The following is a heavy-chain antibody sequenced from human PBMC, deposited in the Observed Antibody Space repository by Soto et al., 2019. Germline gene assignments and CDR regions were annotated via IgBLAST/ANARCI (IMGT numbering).Heavy chain of an antibody. D-gene: IGHD3-22*01. Sequence: EVPLLESGGGLVQPGGSLRLSCAASGFTFSSYAMSWVRQAPGKGLEWVSAISGSGGSTYYADSVKGRFTISRDNSKNTLYLQMNSLRAEDTAVYYCAKDALHYYDSSGTNWFDPWGQGTLVTVSS. CDR1: GFTFSSYA. J-gene: IGHJ5*02. V-gene: IGHV3-23*01. CDR3: AKDALHYYDSSGTNWFDP. CDR2: ISGSGGST.